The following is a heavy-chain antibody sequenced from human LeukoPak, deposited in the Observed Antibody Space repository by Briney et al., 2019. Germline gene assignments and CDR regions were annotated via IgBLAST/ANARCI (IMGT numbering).Heavy chain of an antibody. V-gene: IGHV3-30-3*01. D-gene: IGHD6-6*01. CDR1: GFTFSSYA. CDR3: ARDRAARPKAWFDP. CDR2: ISYDGSNK. Sequence: GGSLRLSCAASGFTFSSYAMHWVRQAPGKGLEWVAVISYDGSNKYYADSVKGRFTISRDNSKNTLYLQMNSLRAEDTAVYYCARDRAARPKAWFDPWGQGTLVTVSS. J-gene: IGHJ5*02.